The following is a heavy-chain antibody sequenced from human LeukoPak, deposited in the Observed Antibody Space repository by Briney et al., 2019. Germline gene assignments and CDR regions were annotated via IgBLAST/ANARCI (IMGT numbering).Heavy chain of an antibody. D-gene: IGHD4-17*01. CDR1: GGSFSGYY. CDR3: ARGRTTVTTKVKDYGMDV. CDR2: INHSGST. V-gene: IGHV4-34*01. Sequence: SETLSLTCAVYGGSFSGYYWSWIRQPPGKGLEWIGEINHSGSTYYNPSLKSRVTISVDRSKNQFSLKLSSVTAADTAVYYCARGRTTVTTKVKDYGMDVWGQGTTVTVSS. J-gene: IGHJ6*02.